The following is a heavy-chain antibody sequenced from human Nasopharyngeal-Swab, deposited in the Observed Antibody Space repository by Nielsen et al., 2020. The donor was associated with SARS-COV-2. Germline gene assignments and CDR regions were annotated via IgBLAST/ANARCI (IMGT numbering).Heavy chain of an antibody. D-gene: IGHD3-10*01. Sequence: ASVKVSCKASGYTFTSYYMHWVRQAPGQGLEWMGIINPSGGSTSYAQKFQGRVTMTRDTSTSTVYMELSSLRSEDTAVYYCARLLLWFGELLSRTYYYYGMDVWGQGTTVTVSS. J-gene: IGHJ6*02. V-gene: IGHV1-46*01. CDR1: GYTFTSYY. CDR2: INPSGGST. CDR3: ARLLLWFGELLSRTYYYYGMDV.